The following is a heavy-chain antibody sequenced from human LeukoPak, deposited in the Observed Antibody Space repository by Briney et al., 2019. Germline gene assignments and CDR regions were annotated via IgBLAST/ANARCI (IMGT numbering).Heavy chain of an antibody. CDR2: IYYSGST. J-gene: IGHJ3*02. D-gene: IGHD3-3*01. Sequence: SETLSLTCTVPGGSISSYYWSWIRQPPGKGLEWIGYIYYSGSTNYNPSLKSRVTMSVDTSKNQFSLKLSSVTAADTAVYYCARDLTIFGVVTPDAFDIWGQGTMVTVSS. V-gene: IGHV4-59*12. CDR3: ARDLTIFGVVTPDAFDI. CDR1: GGSISSYY.